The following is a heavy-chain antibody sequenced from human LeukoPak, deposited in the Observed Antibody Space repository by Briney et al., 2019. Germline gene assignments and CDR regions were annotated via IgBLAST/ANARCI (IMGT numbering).Heavy chain of an antibody. D-gene: IGHD6-13*01. V-gene: IGHV4-38-2*02. CDR2: IYHSGST. CDR1: GYSISSGYY. J-gene: IGHJ4*02. Sequence: SETLSLTCTVSGYSISSGYYWGWIRQPPGKGLEWIGSIYHSGSTYYNPSLKSRVTISVDTSKNQFSLKLSSVTAADTAVYYCARDRSIGAAAGTADYWGQGTLVSVSS. CDR3: ARDRSIGAAAGTADY.